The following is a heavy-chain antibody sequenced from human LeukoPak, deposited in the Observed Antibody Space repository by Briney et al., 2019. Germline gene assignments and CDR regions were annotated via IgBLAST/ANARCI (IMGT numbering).Heavy chain of an antibody. D-gene: IGHD5-12*01. J-gene: IGHJ4*02. V-gene: IGHV1-2*02. CDR2: INPNSGGT. Sequence: ASVKVSCKASGYTFTGYYMHWVRPAPGQGPEWMGWINPNSGGTNYAQKFQGRVTMTRDTSISTAYMELSRLRSDDTAVYYCARVTYSGYDCFDYWGQGTLVTVSS. CDR3: ARVTYSGYDCFDY. CDR1: GYTFTGYY.